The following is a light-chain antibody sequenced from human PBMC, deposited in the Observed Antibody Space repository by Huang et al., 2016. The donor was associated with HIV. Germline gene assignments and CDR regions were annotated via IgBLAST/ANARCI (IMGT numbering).Light chain of an antibody. J-gene: IGKJ5*01. V-gene: IGKV1-33*01. CDR1: QEIRTY. Sequence: DNQMTQSPSSLSASVGDRVTITCQASQEIRTYLNWYQQKPGKAPKVLIYAASNLETGVPSRFSGTGSGTSFSFTISRLQPEDVATYYCQQYDNVPITFGQGTRLDI. CDR3: QQYDNVPIT. CDR2: AAS.